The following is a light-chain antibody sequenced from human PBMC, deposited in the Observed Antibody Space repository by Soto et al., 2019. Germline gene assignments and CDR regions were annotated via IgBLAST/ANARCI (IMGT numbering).Light chain of an antibody. J-gene: IGLJ1*01. Sequence: QSVLTQPASVSGSPGQSITISCTGTSGDIGAYDYVSWYQQQPGKAPKLVISDVSNRPSGVSDRFSGSKSGNTASLTISGLQTEDEADYYCASYTTSSTYVFGTGTKVTV. CDR3: ASYTTSSTYV. V-gene: IGLV2-14*01. CDR2: DVS. CDR1: SGDIGAYDY.